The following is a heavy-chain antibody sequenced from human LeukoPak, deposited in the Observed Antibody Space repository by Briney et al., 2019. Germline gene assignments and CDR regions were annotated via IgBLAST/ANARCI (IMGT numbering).Heavy chain of an antibody. D-gene: IGHD3-3*01. V-gene: IGHV3-30-3*01. CDR1: GFTFSSYA. Sequence: PGGSLRLSCAASGFTFSSYAMHWVRQAPGKGLEWVAVISYDGSNKYYADSVKGRFTISRDNSKNTLYLQMNSLRAEDTAVYYCAKAGRFWSRYHVWFDPWGQGTLVTVSS. J-gene: IGHJ5*02. CDR3: AKAGRFWSRYHVWFDP. CDR2: ISYDGSNK.